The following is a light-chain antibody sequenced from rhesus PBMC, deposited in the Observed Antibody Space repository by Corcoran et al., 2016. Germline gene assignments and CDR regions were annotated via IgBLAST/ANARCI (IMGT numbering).Light chain of an antibody. Sequence: DIQMTQSPSSLSASVGDTVTITCRASQGISSYLNWFQQKPGKAPKLLIYASSSLESGVPSRFSGSGSGTEFTLTIRSLQPEDFAAYYCLQHTSYPLTFGGETKVAIQ. CDR1: QGISSY. CDR2: ASS. V-gene: IGKV1-28*01. CDR3: LQHTSYPLT. J-gene: IGKJ4*01.